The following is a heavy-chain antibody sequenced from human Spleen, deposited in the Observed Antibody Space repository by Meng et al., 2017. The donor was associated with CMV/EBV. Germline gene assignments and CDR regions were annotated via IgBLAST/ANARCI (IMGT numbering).Heavy chain of an antibody. Sequence: GGSLRLSCAASGITVSSNYMSWVRQAPGKGLDCVSIIYSRGDTHYADSVKGRFTISRDNSENTLYLQMNSLRAEDTALYHCARVIREYGDYAFDYWGQGTLVTVSS. CDR3: ARVIREYGDYAFDY. CDR1: GITVSSNY. CDR2: IYSRGDT. J-gene: IGHJ4*02. V-gene: IGHV3-53*01. D-gene: IGHD4-17*01.